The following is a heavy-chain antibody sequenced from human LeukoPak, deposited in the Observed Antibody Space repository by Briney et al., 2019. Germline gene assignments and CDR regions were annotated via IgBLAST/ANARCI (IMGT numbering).Heavy chain of an antibody. CDR2: INPSGGST. V-gene: IGHV1-46*01. CDR1: GYTFTSYY. Sequence: ASVKVSCKASGYTFTSYYMHWVRQAPGQGLEWMGIINPSGGSTSYAQKFQGRVTVTRDMSTSTVYMELSSLRSEDTAVYYCARDMKPYGDYIYYYYYYMDVWGKGTAVTVSS. CDR3: ARDMKPYGDYIYYYYYYMDV. J-gene: IGHJ6*03. D-gene: IGHD4-17*01.